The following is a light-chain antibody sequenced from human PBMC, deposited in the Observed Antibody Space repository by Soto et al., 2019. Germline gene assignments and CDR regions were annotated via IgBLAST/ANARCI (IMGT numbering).Light chain of an antibody. Sequence: QSVLTQPASVSGSPGQSITISCTGTSSDVGGYNYVSWYQQHPGKAPKLIIYEVSERPSGVSNRFSGSKFGNTASLTISGLRAEDEADYYCCSHAGSRTVVFGTGTKVTVL. CDR1: SSDVGGYNY. V-gene: IGLV2-23*02. J-gene: IGLJ1*01. CDR3: CSHAGSRTVV. CDR2: EVS.